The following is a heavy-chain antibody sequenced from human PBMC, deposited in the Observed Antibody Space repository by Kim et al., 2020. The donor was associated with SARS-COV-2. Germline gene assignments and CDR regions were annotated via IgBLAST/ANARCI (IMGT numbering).Heavy chain of an antibody. V-gene: IGHV3-43*01. D-gene: IGHD3-10*01. J-gene: IGHJ4*02. Sequence: KGRTTISRDNSKNTLYLQMNSLRTEDTALYHCAKDIGYYGSGSYYKDWGQGTLVTVSS. CDR3: AKDIGYYGSGSYYKD.